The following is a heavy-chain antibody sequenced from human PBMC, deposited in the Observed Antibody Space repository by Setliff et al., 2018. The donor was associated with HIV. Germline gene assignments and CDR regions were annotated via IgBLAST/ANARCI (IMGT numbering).Heavy chain of an antibody. J-gene: IGHJ2*01. CDR3: ARGTTYWSWYFDL. CDR2: VHDSGGT. D-gene: IGHD2-8*02. Sequence: SETLSLTCIVSGDSLGSYYWSWIRQSPGKGLEWIGDVHDSGGTRYNPSLNSRVTISSDTSTNQFSLMLHSVTAADTAVYFCARGTTYWSWYFDLWGRGTLVTVSS. V-gene: IGHV4-59*01. CDR1: GDSLGSYY.